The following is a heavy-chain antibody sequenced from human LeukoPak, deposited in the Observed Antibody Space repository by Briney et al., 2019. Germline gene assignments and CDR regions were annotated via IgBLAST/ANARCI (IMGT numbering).Heavy chain of an antibody. CDR1: GFTFDDYT. Sequence: GGSLRLSCAASGFTFDDYTMHWVRQAPGKGLEWVSLISWDGGSTYYADSVKGRFTISRDNSKNSLYLQMNSLRTEDTALYYCAKDIGGYYDFWRRVYYYYGMDVWGQGTTVTVSS. CDR2: ISWDGGST. J-gene: IGHJ6*02. V-gene: IGHV3-43*01. D-gene: IGHD3-3*01. CDR3: AKDIGGYYDFWRRVYYYYGMDV.